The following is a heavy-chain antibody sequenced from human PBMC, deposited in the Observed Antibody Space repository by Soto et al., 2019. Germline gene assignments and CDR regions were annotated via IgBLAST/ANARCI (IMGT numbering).Heavy chain of an antibody. CDR3: ARGGYCSSTSCRAYFDY. J-gene: IGHJ4*02. CDR2: IYYSGST. CDR1: GGSISSYY. D-gene: IGHD2-2*01. V-gene: IGHV4-59*01. Sequence: SETLSLTCTVSGGSISSYYWSWIRQPPGKGLEWVGDIYYSGSTNYNPSLKSRVTISVDTSKNQFSLKLSSVTAADTAVYYCARGGYCSSTSCRAYFDYWGQGTLVTVSS.